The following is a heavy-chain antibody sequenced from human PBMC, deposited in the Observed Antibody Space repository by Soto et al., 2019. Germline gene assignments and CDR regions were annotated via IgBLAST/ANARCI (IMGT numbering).Heavy chain of an antibody. CDR2: IYYSGST. J-gene: IGHJ4*02. D-gene: IGHD3-22*01. CDR3: ARAPSADYYDSSGTIDY. V-gene: IGHV4-31*03. CDR1: GGSISSGGYY. Sequence: QVQLQESGPGLVKPSQTLSLTCTVSGGSISSGGYYWSWIRQHPGKGLEWIGYIYYSGSTYYNPSLKSRVTISVDTSKNQCSLKLSSVTAADTAVYYCARAPSADYYDSSGTIDYWGQGTLVTVSS.